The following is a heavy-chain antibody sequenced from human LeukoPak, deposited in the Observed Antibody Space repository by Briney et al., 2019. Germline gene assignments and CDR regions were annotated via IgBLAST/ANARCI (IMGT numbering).Heavy chain of an antibody. J-gene: IGHJ4*01. Sequence: ASVKVSYKPSGGTFNNNVVAWMRQAPGRGLEWMGRIIFVRDITYYALNFQGRATITADKSTSTVYLDLSSLRSQDTAVYFCATGMRIPGAVSPYQDLYYDSWGQGTLVTVSS. CDR3: ATGMRIPGAVSPYQDLYYDS. CDR2: IIFVRDIT. D-gene: IGHD2-15*01. V-gene: IGHV1-69*04. CDR1: GGTFNNNV.